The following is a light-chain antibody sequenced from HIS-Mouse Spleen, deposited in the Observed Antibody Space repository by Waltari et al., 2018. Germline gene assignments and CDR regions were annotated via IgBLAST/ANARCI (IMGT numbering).Light chain of an antibody. CDR3: AAWDDSLSGHVV. J-gene: IGLJ2*01. CDR1: RSNIGSNQ. Sequence: QSLLTQPPSPSGTPGQRVTISCAGSRSNIGSNQGYLYKQPPGTDPKPLIYSNNPRPSGVPGRFSVSKSGTSASLAISGLRSEDEADYYCAAWDDSLSGHVVFGGGTKLTVL. V-gene: IGLV1-47*02. CDR2: SNN.